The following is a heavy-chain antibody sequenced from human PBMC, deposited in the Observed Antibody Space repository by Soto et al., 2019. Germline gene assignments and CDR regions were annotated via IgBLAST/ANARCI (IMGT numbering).Heavy chain of an antibody. CDR2: IFSNDER. V-gene: IGHV2-26*01. Sequence: QVTLKESGPVLVKATEPLTLTCTVSGFSLTTGRMGVRWIRQPPGKALEWLAHIFSNDERFYKSSLQPSLTISVETSTGKVVFTMTDVGPVDTATYYCARLVADPYYYYDGLDVWVPGTTFNVSS. CDR1: GFSLTTGRMG. CDR3: ARLVADPYYYYDGLDV. J-gene: IGHJ6*02.